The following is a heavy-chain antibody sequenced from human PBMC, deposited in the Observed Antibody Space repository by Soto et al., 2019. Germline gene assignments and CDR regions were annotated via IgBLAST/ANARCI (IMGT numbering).Heavy chain of an antibody. CDR2: INGDGSTT. J-gene: IGHJ4*02. V-gene: IGHV3-74*01. CDR1: GFTFNDYW. D-gene: IGHD6-19*01. Sequence: PGGSLRLSCVASGFTFNDYWMHWVRQAPGKGLVWVARINGDGSTTTYADSVQGRFTISRANARNTLYLHLSSLRPEDTALYYCARGYSSGPDSWGQGTQVTVSS. CDR3: ARGYSSGPDS.